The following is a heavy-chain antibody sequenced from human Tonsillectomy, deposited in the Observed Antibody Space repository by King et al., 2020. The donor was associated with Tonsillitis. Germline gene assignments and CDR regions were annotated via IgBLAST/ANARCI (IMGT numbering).Heavy chain of an antibody. CDR1: GGSFSGYS. CDR3: ARRSGQPPEY. D-gene: IGHD3-3*01. J-gene: IGHJ4*02. Sequence: VQLQQWGAGLLKPSETLSLTCAVYGGSFSGYSWRWIRQPPGKGLEWIGDINHRGSTNYNPSLKSRVTISVEPSRKQFSRKLSSVTAAETAVYYCARRSGQPPEYWGQGTLVTVSS. CDR2: INHRGST. V-gene: IGHV4-34*01.